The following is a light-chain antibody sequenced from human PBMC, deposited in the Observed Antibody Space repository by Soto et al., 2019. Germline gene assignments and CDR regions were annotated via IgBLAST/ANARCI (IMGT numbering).Light chain of an antibody. Sequence: DIVMTQSPLSLPVTPGEPASISCRSSQSLMHSNGYYYLDWYLQNPGQSQQLLIYLGSNRSSGVPYRFSGSGSGTDFTLKISRVEAEDVGVYYCMQALQTPGTFGQGTKLEIK. CDR2: LGS. J-gene: IGKJ2*01. CDR1: QSLMHSNGYYY. CDR3: MQALQTPGT. V-gene: IGKV2-28*01.